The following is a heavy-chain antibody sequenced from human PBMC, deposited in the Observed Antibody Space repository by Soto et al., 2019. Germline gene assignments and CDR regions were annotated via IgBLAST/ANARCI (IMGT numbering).Heavy chain of an antibody. J-gene: IGHJ6*02. CDR2: INHSGSM. V-gene: IGHV4-34*01. D-gene: IGHD3-10*01. CDR3: ARWPRYGSGSYYYYSGLDV. CDR1: GESFSGYY. Sequence: SETLSLTCAVYGESFSGYYWSWIRQPPGKGLEWIGEINHSGSMNYNPSLKSRVTMSVDTSKNQFSLNLNSVTAADTAVYYCARWPRYGSGSYYYYSGLDVWGQGTTVTVSS.